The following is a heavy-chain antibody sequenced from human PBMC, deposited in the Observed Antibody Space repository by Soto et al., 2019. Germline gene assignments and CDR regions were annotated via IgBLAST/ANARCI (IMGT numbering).Heavy chain of an antibody. CDR3: TRNYYDSSGYYSGPFDY. CDR1: GFTFGDYA. Sequence: GGSLRLSCTASGFTFGDYAMSWFRQAPGKGLEWVGFIRSKAYGATTEYAASVKGRFTISRDDSKSIAYLQMNSLKTEDTAVYYCTRNYYDSSGYYSGPFDYWGQGNLVTVSS. CDR2: IRSKAYGATT. J-gene: IGHJ4*02. V-gene: IGHV3-49*03. D-gene: IGHD3-22*01.